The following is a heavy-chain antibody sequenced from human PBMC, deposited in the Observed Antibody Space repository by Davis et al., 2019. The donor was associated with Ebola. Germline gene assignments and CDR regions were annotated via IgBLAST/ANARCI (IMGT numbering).Heavy chain of an antibody. V-gene: IGHV1-69*10. J-gene: IGHJ2*01. CDR3: ASGLVRGESYWYFDL. CDR2: TIPILGIA. D-gene: IGHD6-6*01. Sequence: SVTVSCKASGGTFSSYAISWVRQAPGQGLEWMGGTIPILGIASYAQKFQGGVTITADESTSTAYMELSSLRSEDTAVYYCASGLVRGESYWYFDLWGRGTLVTVSS. CDR1: GGTFSSYA.